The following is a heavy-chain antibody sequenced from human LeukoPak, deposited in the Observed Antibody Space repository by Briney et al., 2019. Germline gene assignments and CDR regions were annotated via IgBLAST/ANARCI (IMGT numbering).Heavy chain of an antibody. D-gene: IGHD6-19*01. CDR2: IYSGGST. Sequence: PGGSLRLSCAASGFTVSSNYMSWVRQAPGKGLEWVSVIYSGGSTYYADSVKGRFTISRDNSKNTLYLQMNSLRAEDTAVYYCARDSSGSKDYYYYAMEVWGQGTTVTVSS. CDR1: GFTVSSNY. J-gene: IGHJ6*02. V-gene: IGHV3-66*01. CDR3: ARDSSGSKDYYYYAMEV.